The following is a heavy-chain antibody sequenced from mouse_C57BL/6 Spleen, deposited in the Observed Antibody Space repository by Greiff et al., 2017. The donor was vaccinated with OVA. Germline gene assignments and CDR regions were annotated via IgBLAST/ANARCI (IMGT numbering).Heavy chain of an antibody. CDR3: ARYYYGSSYYYAMDY. Sequence: QVQLQQSGAELVRPGTSVKVSCKASGYAFTNYLIEWVKQRPGQGLEWIGVINPGSGGTNYNEKFKGKATLTADKSSSTAYMQLSSLTSEDSAVYGGARYYYGSSYYYAMDYWGQGTSVTVSS. V-gene: IGHV1-54*01. D-gene: IGHD1-1*01. J-gene: IGHJ4*01. CDR1: GYAFTNYL. CDR2: INPGSGGT.